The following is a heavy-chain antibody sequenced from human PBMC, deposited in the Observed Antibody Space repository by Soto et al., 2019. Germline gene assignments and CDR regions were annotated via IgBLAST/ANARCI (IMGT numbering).Heavy chain of an antibody. J-gene: IGHJ4*02. CDR1: GFTFSTAW. Sequence: EEQLVESGGGLVKPGGSLRLSCVGSGFTFSTAWMSWVRQAPGKGLEWLGRILSKPVGGTTDYAAPVKGRFTISRDDAENTVYLQMNSLKTEDSAVYYCCTGGYFSDYWGQGTLVTVSS. D-gene: IGHD3-16*01. V-gene: IGHV3-15*01. CDR3: CTGGYFSDY. CDR2: ILSKPVGGTT.